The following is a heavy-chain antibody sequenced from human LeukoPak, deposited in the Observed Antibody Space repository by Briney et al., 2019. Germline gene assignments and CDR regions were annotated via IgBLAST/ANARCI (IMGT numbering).Heavy chain of an antibody. CDR2: IWYDGSNK. J-gene: IGHJ4*02. CDR1: GFTFSSYG. D-gene: IGHD1-14*01. Sequence: GGSLRLSCAASGFTFSSYGMHRVHQAPGKGLEWVAVIWYDGSNKYYADSVKGRFTISRDNSKNTLYLQMNSLRAEDTAVYYCGGRIDYWGQGTLVTVSS. CDR3: GGRIDY. V-gene: IGHV3-33*01.